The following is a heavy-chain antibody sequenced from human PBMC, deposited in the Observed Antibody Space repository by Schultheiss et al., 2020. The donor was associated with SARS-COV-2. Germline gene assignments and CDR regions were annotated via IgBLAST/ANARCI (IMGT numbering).Heavy chain of an antibody. D-gene: IGHD6-19*01. Sequence: ASVKVSCKASGYTFTGYYMHWVRQAPGQGLEWMGWINPNSGGTNYAQKLQGWVTMTRDTSISTAYMELSRLRSEDTAVYYCAREAAVAENYYDDGSDVWGQGTTVTVSS. CDR1: GYTFTGYY. CDR3: AREAAVAENYYDDGSDV. CDR2: INPNSGGT. V-gene: IGHV1-2*04. J-gene: IGHJ6*02.